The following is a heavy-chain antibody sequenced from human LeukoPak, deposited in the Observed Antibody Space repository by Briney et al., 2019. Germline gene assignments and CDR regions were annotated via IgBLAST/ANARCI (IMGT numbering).Heavy chain of an antibody. Sequence: SVKVSCKASGGTFSSYTISWVRQAPGQGLEWMGRIIPILGIANYAQKFQGRVTITADKSTSTAYMELSSLRSEDTAVYYCARTYAPYYYYYYYMDVWGKGTTVTVSS. D-gene: IGHD2-8*01. CDR3: ARTYAPYYYYYYYMDV. CDR1: GGTFSSYT. J-gene: IGHJ6*03. CDR2: IIPILGIA. V-gene: IGHV1-69*02.